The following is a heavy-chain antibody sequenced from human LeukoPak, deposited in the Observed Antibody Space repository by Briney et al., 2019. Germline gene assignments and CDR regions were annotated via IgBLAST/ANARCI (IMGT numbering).Heavy chain of an antibody. CDR1: GFTFSNYW. Sequence: GGSLRLSCAASGFTFSNYWMSWGCQAPGKGLEWVANIKQEGSEKYYVDSVKGRFTISRDNAKNSLYLQMNSLRAEDTAVYYCAGGSWYVYYWGQGTLVTVSS. V-gene: IGHV3-7*01. CDR2: IKQEGSEK. D-gene: IGHD6-13*01. CDR3: AGGSWYVYY. J-gene: IGHJ4*02.